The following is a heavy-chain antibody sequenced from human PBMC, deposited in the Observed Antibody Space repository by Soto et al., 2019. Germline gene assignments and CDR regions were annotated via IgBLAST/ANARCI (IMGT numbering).Heavy chain of an antibody. CDR3: ASVRGGYYYAMDV. J-gene: IGHJ6*02. V-gene: IGHV4-4*02. CDR2: IFLFGST. D-gene: IGHD3-10*02. CDR1: GGSISSSNW. Sequence: SETLSLTCAVSGGSISSSNWWSWVRQPPGKGLEWIGEIFLFGSTNYNPSLKIRVTFLLAKSKTHFSLKLSFVPAADTAVYYCASVRGGYYYAMDVWGQGTTVTVSS.